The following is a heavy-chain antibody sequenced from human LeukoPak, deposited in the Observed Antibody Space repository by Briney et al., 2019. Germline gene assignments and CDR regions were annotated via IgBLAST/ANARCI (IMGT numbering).Heavy chain of an antibody. CDR3: AKTSIFGVVLHAFDI. D-gene: IGHD3-3*01. V-gene: IGHV3-9*03. J-gene: IGHJ3*02. CDR2: ISWNSGSI. CDR1: GFTFDDYA. Sequence: HSGGSLGLSCAASGFTFDDYAMHWVRQAPGKGLEWVSGISWNSGSIGYADSVKGRFTISRDNAKNSLYLQMNSLRAEDMALYYCAKTSIFGVVLHAFDIWGQGTMVTVSS.